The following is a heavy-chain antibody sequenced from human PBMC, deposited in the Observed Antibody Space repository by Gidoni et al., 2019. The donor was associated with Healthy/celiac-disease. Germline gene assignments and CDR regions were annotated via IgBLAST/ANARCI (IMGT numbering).Heavy chain of an antibody. CDR2: IWYDGSNK. J-gene: IGHJ4*02. CDR1: GFPFSSYG. Sequence: QVQLVESGGGVVQPGRSLRLSCAASGFPFSSYGMHWVRQAPGKGLEWVAVIWYDGSNKYYADSVKGRFTISRDNSKNTLYLQMNSLRAEDTAVYYCAREQTREQLVLGYWGQGTLVTVSS. D-gene: IGHD6-6*01. CDR3: AREQTREQLVLGY. V-gene: IGHV3-33*01.